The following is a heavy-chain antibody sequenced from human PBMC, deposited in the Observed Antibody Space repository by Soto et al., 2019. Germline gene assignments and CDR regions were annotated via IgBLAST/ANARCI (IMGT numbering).Heavy chain of an antibody. CDR3: ARLGIAAAGTGGDYYYYGMDV. CDR2: IDPSDSYT. D-gene: IGHD6-13*01. Sequence: GESLKISCKGSGYSFTSYWISWVRQMPGKGLEWMGRIDPSDSYTNYSPSFQGHVTISADKSISTAYLQWSSLKALDTAMYYCARLGIAAAGTGGDYYYYGMDVWGQGTTVTVSS. V-gene: IGHV5-10-1*01. J-gene: IGHJ6*02. CDR1: GYSFTSYW.